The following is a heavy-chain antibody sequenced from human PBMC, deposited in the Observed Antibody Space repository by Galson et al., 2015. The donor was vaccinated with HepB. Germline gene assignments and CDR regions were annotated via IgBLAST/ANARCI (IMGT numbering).Heavy chain of an antibody. V-gene: IGHV1-46*01. Sequence: SVKVSCKASGYTFTSYYMHWVRQAPGQGLEWMGIINPSGGSTSYAQKFQGRVTMTRDTSTSTVYMELSSLRSEDTAVYYCARVLPFYYDSSNYDAFDIWGQGTMVTVSS. CDR1: GYTFTSYY. J-gene: IGHJ3*02. CDR2: INPSGGST. D-gene: IGHD3-22*01. CDR3: ARVLPFYYDSSNYDAFDI.